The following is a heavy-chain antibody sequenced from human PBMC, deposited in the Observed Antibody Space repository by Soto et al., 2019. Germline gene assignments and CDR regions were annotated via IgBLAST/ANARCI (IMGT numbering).Heavy chain of an antibody. CDR3: ASSDNTGTYYYGSGPPAD. Sequence: GGSLRLSCAASGFTFSSYEMNWVRQAPGKGLEWVSYISSSGSTIYYADSVKGRFTISRDNAKNSLYLQMNSLRAEDTAVYYCASSDNTGTYYYGSGPPADWGQGTLVTAPQ. CDR2: ISSSGSTI. D-gene: IGHD3-10*01. CDR1: GFTFSSYE. V-gene: IGHV3-48*03. J-gene: IGHJ4*02.